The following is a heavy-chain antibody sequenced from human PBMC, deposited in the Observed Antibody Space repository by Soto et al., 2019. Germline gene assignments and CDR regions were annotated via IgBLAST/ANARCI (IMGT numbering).Heavy chain of an antibody. V-gene: IGHV1-46*01. D-gene: IGHD6-13*01. J-gene: IGHJ4*02. Sequence: ASVTVSCKASGYTYTSYYMHWVRQAPGQGLEWMGIINPSGGSTSYAQKFQGRVTMARDTSTSTVYMDLSSLRSDDTAVYYCARDLAAADYWGQGTLVTVSS. CDR3: ARDLAAADY. CDR2: INPSGGST. CDR1: GYTYTSYY.